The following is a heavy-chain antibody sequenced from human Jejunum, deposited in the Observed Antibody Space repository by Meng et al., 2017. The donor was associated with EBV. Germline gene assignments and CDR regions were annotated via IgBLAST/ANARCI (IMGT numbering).Heavy chain of an antibody. CDR3: ARDQNGSYFAY. D-gene: IGHD1-26*01. J-gene: IGHJ4*02. CDR2: IYNSEST. Sequence: QVQLQESAPGPGTPSAPLSLTCTVSGGSVSSGGYYWSWIRQPPGKGLEWIGYIYNSESTNYKSSLKSRVTISADTSKNQFSLRLSSVTAADTAVYYCARDQNGSYFAYWGQGTLVTVSS. V-gene: IGHV4-61*08. CDR1: GGSVSSGGYY.